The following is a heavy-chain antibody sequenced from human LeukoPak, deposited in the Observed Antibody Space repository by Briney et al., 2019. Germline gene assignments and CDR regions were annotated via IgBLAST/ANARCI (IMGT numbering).Heavy chain of an antibody. D-gene: IGHD3-10*01. CDR2: IYYSGST. CDR3: ARTSRHFYGSGSNLTPWPADMDV. Sequence: SETLSLTCTVSGGSINSYYWTWIRQPPGKGLEWIGYIYYSGSTHYNPSLNSRVTISMDTSKNHFSLKLSSVTAANTAIYYCARTSRHFYGSGSNLTPWPADMDVWGQGTKVTVSS. V-gene: IGHV4-59*01. J-gene: IGHJ6*02. CDR1: GGSINSYY.